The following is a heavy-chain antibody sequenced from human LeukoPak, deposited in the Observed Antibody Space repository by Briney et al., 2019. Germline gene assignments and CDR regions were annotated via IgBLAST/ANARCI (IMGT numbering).Heavy chain of an antibody. V-gene: IGHV1-69*05. J-gene: IGHJ4*02. CDR1: GGTFSSYA. Sequence: SVKVSCKASGGTFSSYAISWVRQAPGQGLEWMGRIIPIFGTANHAQKFQGRVTITTDESTSTAYMELSSLRSEDTAVYYCAGDSSGWYYFDYWGQGTLVTVSS. D-gene: IGHD6-19*01. CDR2: IIPIFGTA. CDR3: AGDSSGWYYFDY.